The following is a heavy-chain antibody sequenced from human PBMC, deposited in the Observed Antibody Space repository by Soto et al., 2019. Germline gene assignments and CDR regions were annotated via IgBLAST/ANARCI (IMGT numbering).Heavy chain of an antibody. Sequence: ASVKVSCKVSGYTLTELSMHWVRQAPGKGLEWMGGFDPEDGETIYAQKSQGRVTMTEDTSTDTAYMELSSLRSEDTAVYYCATASRDYDILTGTPPDYWGQGTLVTVSS. CDR2: FDPEDGET. CDR1: GYTLTELS. J-gene: IGHJ4*02. V-gene: IGHV1-24*01. CDR3: ATASRDYDILTGTPPDY. D-gene: IGHD3-9*01.